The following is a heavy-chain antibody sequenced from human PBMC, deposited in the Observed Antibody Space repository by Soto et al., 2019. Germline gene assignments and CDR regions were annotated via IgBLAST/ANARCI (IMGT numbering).Heavy chain of an antibody. D-gene: IGHD4-17*01. CDR2: VYYTGTT. J-gene: IGHJ4*02. CDR3: ARDTGLTRRFDF. V-gene: IGHV4-59*01. CDR1: GGSIGSYH. Sequence: SETLSLTCTVSGGSIGSYHWSWVRQPPGKGLEWIASVYYTGTTNYNPSLGSRVTISIDAPGNRFSMEITSVTAADTAIYYCARDTGLTRRFDFWGQGPLVTAS.